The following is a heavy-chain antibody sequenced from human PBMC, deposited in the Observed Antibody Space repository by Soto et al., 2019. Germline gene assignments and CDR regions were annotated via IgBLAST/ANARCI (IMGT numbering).Heavy chain of an antibody. D-gene: IGHD2-15*01. CDR3: ARDLLAASNYYYYMDV. V-gene: IGHV1-2*04. Sequence: ASLKVSCNASAYTFSGYYLHWVGQAPGQGLEWMGWINPNSGGPNYEQNFQAWITMPRATSISTAYMGLSRLRSDDTAVYYCARDLLAASNYYYYMDVWGKGTRFTVSS. CDR1: AYTFSGYY. CDR2: INPNSGGP. J-gene: IGHJ6*03.